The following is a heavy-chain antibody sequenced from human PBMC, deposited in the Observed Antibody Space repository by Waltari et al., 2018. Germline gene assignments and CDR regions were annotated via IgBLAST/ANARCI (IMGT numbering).Heavy chain of an antibody. CDR1: GGTFSSYA. D-gene: IGHD6-13*01. Sequence: QLQLVQSGAEVKKPGSSVKVSCKASGGTFSSYAINWVRQAPGQGLEWMGGIIPVFGTANYAQRFQGRVTITTEESTSTAYMELSSLKPEDTAVYYCTRVTGGSWEGGFDPWGQGTLVTVSS. CDR3: TRVTGGSWEGGFDP. CDR2: IIPVFGTA. J-gene: IGHJ5*02. V-gene: IGHV1-69*05.